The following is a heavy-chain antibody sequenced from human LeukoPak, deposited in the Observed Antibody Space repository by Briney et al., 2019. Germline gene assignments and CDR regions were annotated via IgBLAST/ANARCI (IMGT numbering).Heavy chain of an antibody. CDR3: ARGVRDYVFDAFNI. D-gene: IGHD3-16*01. Sequence: SETLSLTCAVYGGSFSGYYWSWIRQPPGKGLEWIGEINHSGSANYNPSLKSRVTISIDASKNQFSLKLTSVTAADTSVYYCARGVRDYVFDAFNIWGPGTMVTVSS. CDR2: INHSGSA. V-gene: IGHV4-34*01. J-gene: IGHJ3*02. CDR1: GGSFSGYY.